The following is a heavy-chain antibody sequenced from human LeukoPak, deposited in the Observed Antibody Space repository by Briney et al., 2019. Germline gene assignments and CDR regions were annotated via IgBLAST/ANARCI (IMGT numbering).Heavy chain of an antibody. J-gene: IGHJ6*02. D-gene: IGHD3-3*01. Sequence: SETLSLTCTVSGGSISSYYWSWIRQPPGKGLEWIGYIYSSGSTNYTPSLKSRVTTSVDTSKNQFSLKLSSVTAADTAVYYCARGAYDFWSGNSYGMDVWGQGTTVTVSS. CDR2: IYSSGST. CDR3: ARGAYDFWSGNSYGMDV. CDR1: GGSISSYY. V-gene: IGHV4-59*01.